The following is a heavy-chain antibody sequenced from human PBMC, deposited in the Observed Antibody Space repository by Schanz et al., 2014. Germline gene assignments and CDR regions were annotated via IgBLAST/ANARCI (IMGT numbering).Heavy chain of an antibody. Sequence: QVQLVQSGDEVKKPGASVKVSCKASGYTFTSYGINWVRQAPGQGLEWMGWISAYNGNTNYAQKLQCRVTMTADTSTSTAYMDLRSLRSDDTAVYYCARAPTAYCSDTSYLGTPFDYWGQGTLVTVSS. CDR1: GYTFTSYG. J-gene: IGHJ4*02. D-gene: IGHD2-2*01. CDR2: ISAYNGNT. V-gene: IGHV1-18*01. CDR3: ARAPTAYCSDTSYLGTPFDY.